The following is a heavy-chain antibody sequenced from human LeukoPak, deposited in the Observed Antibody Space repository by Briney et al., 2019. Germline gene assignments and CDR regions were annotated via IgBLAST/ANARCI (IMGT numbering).Heavy chain of an antibody. CDR3: AKVAKYYYGPETYYFFEQ. J-gene: IGHJ4*02. CDR2: INQDGTEK. CDR1: AFTFSTYW. V-gene: IGHV3-7*01. D-gene: IGHD3-10*01. Sequence: GGSLRLSCAASAFTFSTYWMHWVGQAPGKGLEWVANINQDGTEKYYVDSVKGRFTISRDYAKNSLYLQMNSLRVEGTAVYYCAKVAKYYYGPETYYFFEQWGQGTPVTASS.